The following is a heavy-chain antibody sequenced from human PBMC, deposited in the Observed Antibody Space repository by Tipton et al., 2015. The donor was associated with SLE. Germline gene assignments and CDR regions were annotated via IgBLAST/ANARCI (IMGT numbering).Heavy chain of an antibody. CDR2: FYYTGTT. CDR3: ARVPRSYGVYLALAFDH. V-gene: IGHV4-39*07. D-gene: IGHD4-17*01. Sequence: TLSLTCTDSGASLTSKSHYWGWFRQPPGKRPEWIGTFYYTGTTYYNLSLRSRVTISMVTSENQFSLNVSPVTAADTAVYYCARVPRSYGVYLALAFDHWGQGTLVDVSS. J-gene: IGHJ5*02. CDR1: GASLTSKSHY.